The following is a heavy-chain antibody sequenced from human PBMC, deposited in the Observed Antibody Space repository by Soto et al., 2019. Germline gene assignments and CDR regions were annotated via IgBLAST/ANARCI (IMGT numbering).Heavy chain of an antibody. J-gene: IGHJ6*02. V-gene: IGHV4-59*08. CDR1: GGSISSYY. CDR2: IYYSGST. CDR3: ARHGPYYYYYGMDV. Sequence: PSETLSLTCTVSGGSISSYYWSWIRQPPGKGLEWIGYIYYSGSTNYDPSLKSRVTISVDTSKNQFSLKLSSVTAADTAVYYCARHGPYYYYYGMDVWGQGTTVTVSS.